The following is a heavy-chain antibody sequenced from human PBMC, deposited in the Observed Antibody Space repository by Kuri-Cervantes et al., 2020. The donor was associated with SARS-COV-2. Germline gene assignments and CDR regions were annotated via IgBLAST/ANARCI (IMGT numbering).Heavy chain of an antibody. V-gene: IGHV1-69*10. J-gene: IGHJ3*02. CDR1: GFTFSYYG. D-gene: IGHD5-18*01. CDR2: IIPMLDIT. CDR3: AREGYSYGYVGDAFDI. Sequence: SCAASGFTFSYYGMHWVRQAPGKGLEWVGGIIPMLDITNYGQKFQGRVTITADKSTSTAYMELSSLRSEDTAVYYCAREGYSYGYVGDAFDIWGQGTMVTFSS.